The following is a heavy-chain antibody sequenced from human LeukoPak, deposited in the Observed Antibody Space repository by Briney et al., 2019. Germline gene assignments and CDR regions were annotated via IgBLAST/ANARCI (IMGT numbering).Heavy chain of an antibody. CDR2: THTSGTT. D-gene: IGHD3-22*01. V-gene: IGHV4-61*02. CDR3: ARALTMTDAFDI. Sequence: ASETLSLTCTASGGSISSGSYYWSWIRQPAGKGLEWIGRTHTSGTTNYNPSLKSHVTISVDTSKNQFSLKLSSVTAADTAVYYCARALTMTDAFDIWGQGTMVTVSS. J-gene: IGHJ3*02. CDR1: GGSISSGSYY.